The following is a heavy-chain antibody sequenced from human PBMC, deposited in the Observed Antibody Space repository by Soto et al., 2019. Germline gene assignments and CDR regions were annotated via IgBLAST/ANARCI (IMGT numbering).Heavy chain of an antibody. CDR1: GGSISSGGYY. CDR2: IYYSGST. Sequence: QVQLQESGPGLVKPSQTLSLTCTVSGGSISSGGYYWSWIRQHPGKGLEWIGYIYYSGSTYYNPAHKSGVTISVDTSKNQFSLKLSSVTAADTAVYYCARDRGSSGYYRLSRYFDLWGRGTLVTVSS. V-gene: IGHV4-31*03. D-gene: IGHD3-22*01. CDR3: ARDRGSSGYYRLSRYFDL. J-gene: IGHJ2*01.